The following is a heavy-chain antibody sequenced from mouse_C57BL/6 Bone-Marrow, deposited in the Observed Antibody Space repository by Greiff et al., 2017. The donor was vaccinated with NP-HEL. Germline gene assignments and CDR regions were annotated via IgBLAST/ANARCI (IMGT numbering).Heavy chain of an antibody. CDR3: ARDAIIPFAY. J-gene: IGHJ3*01. Sequence: EVKLMESGGGLVQSGRSLRLSCATSGFTFSDFYMEWVRQAPGKGLEWIAASRNKANDYTTEYSASVKGRFIVSRDTSQSILYLQMNALRAEDTAIYYCARDAIIPFAYWGQGTLVTVSA. V-gene: IGHV7-1*01. CDR1: GFTFSDFY. CDR2: SRNKANDYTT.